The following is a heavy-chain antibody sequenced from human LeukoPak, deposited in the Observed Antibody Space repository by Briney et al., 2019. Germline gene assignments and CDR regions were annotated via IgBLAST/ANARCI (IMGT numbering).Heavy chain of an antibody. Sequence: PSETLSLTCTVSGGSISSSSYYWGWIRQPRGKGLEWIGSIYYSGSTYYNASRKSRVTISVDTSKTQFSLKLSSVTAADRAVYYCARTWIPVPFDYWGQGTLVTVSS. CDR1: GGSISSSSYY. V-gene: IGHV4-39*01. J-gene: IGHJ4*02. D-gene: IGHD5-18*01. CDR3: ARTWIPVPFDY. CDR2: IYYSGST.